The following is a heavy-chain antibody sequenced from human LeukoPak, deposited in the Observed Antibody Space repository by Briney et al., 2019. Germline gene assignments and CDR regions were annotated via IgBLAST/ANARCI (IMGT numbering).Heavy chain of an antibody. CDR2: ISYDGSNK. D-gene: IGHD6-13*01. Sequence: LSLTCAVSGGSISSGGYSWSWVRQAPGKGLEWVAVISYDGSNKYYADSVKGRFTISRDNSKNTLYLQMNSLRAEDTAVYYCARDIQQQLAPHDYWGQGTLVTVSS. CDR1: GGSISSGG. J-gene: IGHJ4*02. V-gene: IGHV3-30-3*01. CDR3: ARDIQQQLAPHDY.